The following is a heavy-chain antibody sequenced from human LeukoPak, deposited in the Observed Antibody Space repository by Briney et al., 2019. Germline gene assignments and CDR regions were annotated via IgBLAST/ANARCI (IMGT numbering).Heavy chain of an antibody. CDR3: TSGSYYNDY. CDR1: GFTFSSYW. D-gene: IGHD3-10*01. V-gene: IGHV3-74*01. CDR2: IKSDGSGI. Sequence: ESGGSLTLSCTASGFTFSSYWMHWIRQAPGKGLVWVSHIKSDGSGINYADSVNGRFTISRDNAKNTLYLQMNSLRAEDTALYYCTSGSYYNDYWGQGTLVTVSS. J-gene: IGHJ4*02.